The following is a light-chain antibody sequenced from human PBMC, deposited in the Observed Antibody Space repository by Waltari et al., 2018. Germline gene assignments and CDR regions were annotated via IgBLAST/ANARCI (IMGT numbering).Light chain of an antibody. J-gene: IGKJ2*01. CDR3: QETRTSRRK. CDR1: HNIGTY. V-gene: IGKV1-39*01. CDR2: NAS. Sequence: DIQMTQSPSSLPASVGDTVTIACRASHNIGTYLNWYQQTPGKAPKVLIHNASTLQRGVAPRFSGTGSGLEFTLTIRSLQPDDFATYFCQETRTSRRKFGQGT.